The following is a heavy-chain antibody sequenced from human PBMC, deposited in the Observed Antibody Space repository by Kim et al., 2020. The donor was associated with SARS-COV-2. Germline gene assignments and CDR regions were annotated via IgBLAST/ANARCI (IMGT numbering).Heavy chain of an antibody. CDR3: VRMRHYSGSDGFDY. V-gene: IGHV3-74*01. CDR2: INNDGSIA. Sequence: GGSLRLSCAPSGFALSNFWMLWVRQVPGKGRVWVARINNDGSIAQYADAVKGRFTISRDNAKNTLYLQMNSLRAEDTAVYYCVRMRHYSGSDGFDYWGQGALVTVSS. J-gene: IGHJ4*02. CDR1: GFALSNFW. D-gene: IGHD3-10*01.